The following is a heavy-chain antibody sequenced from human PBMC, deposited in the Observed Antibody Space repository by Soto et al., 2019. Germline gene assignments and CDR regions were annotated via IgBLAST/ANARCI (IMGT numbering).Heavy chain of an antibody. V-gene: IGHV1-18*01. J-gene: IGHJ1*01. CDR1: GYTFTSYG. Sequence: QVQLVQSGAEVKKPGASVKVSCKASGYTFTSYGISWVRQAPGQGLDWMGWISAYNANTNYAQKLKGRVTMTTDTSTRTAYMGLRSLSTDDTTVYYCARGPRGTYYDFCSGYPQEYFQHWGQGTLVTVSS. D-gene: IGHD3-3*01. CDR2: ISAYNANT. CDR3: ARGPRGTYYDFCSGYPQEYFQH.